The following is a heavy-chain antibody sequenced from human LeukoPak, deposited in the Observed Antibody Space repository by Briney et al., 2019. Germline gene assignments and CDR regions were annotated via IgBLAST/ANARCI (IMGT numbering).Heavy chain of an antibody. D-gene: IGHD1-26*01. CDR3: ARVSSGSYFGYYYYYMDV. CDR2: INSDGSST. Sequence: GGSLRLSCAASGFTFSNYWLHWVRQAPGKGLVWVSRINSDGSSTSYADSVKGRFTISRDNAKNTLYLQMNSLRAEDTAVYYCARVSSGSYFGYYYYYMDVWGKGTTVTVSS. V-gene: IGHV3-74*01. CDR1: GFTFSNYW. J-gene: IGHJ6*03.